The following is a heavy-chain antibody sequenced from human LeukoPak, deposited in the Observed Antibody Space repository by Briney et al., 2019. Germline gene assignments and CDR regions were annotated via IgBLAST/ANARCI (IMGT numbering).Heavy chain of an antibody. J-gene: IGHJ5*02. V-gene: IGHV1-24*01. CDR2: FDPEDGET. CDR1: GYTLTELS. Sequence: ASVKVSCKVSGYTLTELSMHWVRQAPGKGLEWMGGFDPEDGETIYAQKFQGRVTMTEDTSTDTAYMELSSLRSEDTAVYYCAREERITMVRGIPNWFDPWGQGTLVTVSS. D-gene: IGHD3-10*01. CDR3: AREERITMVRGIPNWFDP.